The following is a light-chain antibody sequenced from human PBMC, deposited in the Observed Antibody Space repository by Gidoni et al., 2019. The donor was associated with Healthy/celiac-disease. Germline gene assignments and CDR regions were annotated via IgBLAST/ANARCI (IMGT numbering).Light chain of an antibody. V-gene: IGLV2-14*03. J-gene: IGLJ3*02. Sequence: QSALTQPASVSASPGHSITISCPGTSSDVGGYNYVSWYQQHPGKAPKLMIYDVSNRPSGVSKRFSGSKSGNTASLTISGLQAEDEADYYCSSYTSSSTPWVFGGGTKLTVL. CDR3: SSYTSSSTPWV. CDR1: SSDVGGYNY. CDR2: DVS.